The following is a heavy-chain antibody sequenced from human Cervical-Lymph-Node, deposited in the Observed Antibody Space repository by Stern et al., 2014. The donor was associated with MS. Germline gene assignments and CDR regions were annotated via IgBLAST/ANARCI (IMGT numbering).Heavy chain of an antibody. J-gene: IGHJ4*02. CDR2: IYPNSGVT. V-gene: IGHV1-2*05. CDR3: AFETRLLGVLMPFEY. CDR1: GYTFTGHY. Sequence: QVQLVQSGTEVKKPGASVKVSCKASGYTFTGHYIHWVRQAPGQGLEWMGRIYPNSGVTNYSQKFQGRLTMTRDTSIDTVYMELSRLRSDDKGVYYCAFETRLLGVLMPFEYWGQGALVTVSS. D-gene: IGHD3-3*01.